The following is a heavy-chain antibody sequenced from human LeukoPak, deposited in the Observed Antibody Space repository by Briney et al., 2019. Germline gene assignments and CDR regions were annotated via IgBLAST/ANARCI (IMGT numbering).Heavy chain of an antibody. CDR3: AKPSGGDSRLEFDY. CDR1: GFTFSSYG. CDR2: ISYDGSNK. V-gene: IGHV3-30*18. Sequence: GGSLRLSCAASGFTFSSYGMHWVRQAPSKGLEWVAVISYDGSNKYYADSVKGRFTISRDNSKNTLYLQMNSLRAEDTAVYYCAKPSGGDSRLEFDYWGQGTLVTVSS. J-gene: IGHJ4*02. D-gene: IGHD2-21*02.